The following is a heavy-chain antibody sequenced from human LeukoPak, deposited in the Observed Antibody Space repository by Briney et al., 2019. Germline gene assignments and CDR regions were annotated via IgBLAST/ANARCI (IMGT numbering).Heavy chain of an antibody. J-gene: IGHJ4*02. D-gene: IGHD6-19*01. Sequence: SETLSLTCTVSGGSISSSSYYWSWIRQPPGKGLEWIGEINHSGSTNYNPSLKSRVTISVDTSKNQFSLKLSSVTAADTAVYYCARLPENNIAVADIDDYWGQGTLVTVSS. CDR3: ARLPENNIAVADIDDY. CDR2: INHSGST. CDR1: GGSISSSSYY. V-gene: IGHV4-39*07.